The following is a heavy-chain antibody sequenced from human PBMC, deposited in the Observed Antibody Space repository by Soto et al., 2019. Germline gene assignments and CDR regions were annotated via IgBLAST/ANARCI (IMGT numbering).Heavy chain of an antibody. CDR2: ISGSGGST. CDR3: AKGDYGDPKQYYFDY. CDR1: GFTFSSYA. Sequence: GGSLRLSCAASGFTFSSYAMSWVRQAPGKGLEWVSAISGSGGSTYYADSVKGRFTISRDNSKNTLYLQMNSLRAEDTAVYYCAKGDYGDPKQYYFDYWGQGTLVTVSS. J-gene: IGHJ4*02. D-gene: IGHD4-17*01. V-gene: IGHV3-23*01.